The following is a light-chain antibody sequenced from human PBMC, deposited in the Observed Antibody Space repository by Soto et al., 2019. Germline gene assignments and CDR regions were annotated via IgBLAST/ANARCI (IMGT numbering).Light chain of an antibody. CDR3: QQDNDFPPT. J-gene: IGKJ1*01. CDR1: HDISRW. CDR2: AAA. V-gene: IGKV1-12*01. Sequence: DVQMTQSPSSVSASVGDRVTITCRASHDISRWLTWYQVRPGKAPKALIYAAASLQSGVPSRFSGSGSGTEYTLTISSLQPEDFATYYCQQDNDFPPTFGQGTKVDIK.